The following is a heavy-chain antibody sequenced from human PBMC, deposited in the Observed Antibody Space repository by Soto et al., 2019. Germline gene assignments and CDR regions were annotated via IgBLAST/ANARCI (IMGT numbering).Heavy chain of an antibody. V-gene: IGHV3-30*18. Sequence: GGSLRLSCAASEFTFKRYGMHWVRQAPGKGLAWVAVISYDGNKKHYADSVRGRFTISRDNSKDTLYLQMNSLRTEDTAVYYCAKDSYRGDIVLTPAPYGNDYWGQGTLVTVSS. CDR2: ISYDGNKK. J-gene: IGHJ4*02. CDR3: AKDSYRGDIVLTPAPYGNDY. CDR1: EFTFKRYG. D-gene: IGHD2-2*01.